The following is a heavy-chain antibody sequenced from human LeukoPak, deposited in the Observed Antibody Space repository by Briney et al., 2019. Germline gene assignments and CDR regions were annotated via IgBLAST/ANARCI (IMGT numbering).Heavy chain of an antibody. CDR3: ARGLDSSSWYRMFDP. J-gene: IGHJ5*02. Sequence: GASVKVSCKVSGYTLTELSMHWVRQAPGKGLEWMGGFDPEDGETIYAQKFQGRVTMTRDTSISTAYMELSRLRSDDTAVYYCARGLDSSSWYRMFDPWGQGTLVTVSS. V-gene: IGHV1-24*01. D-gene: IGHD6-13*01. CDR2: FDPEDGET. CDR1: GYTLTELS.